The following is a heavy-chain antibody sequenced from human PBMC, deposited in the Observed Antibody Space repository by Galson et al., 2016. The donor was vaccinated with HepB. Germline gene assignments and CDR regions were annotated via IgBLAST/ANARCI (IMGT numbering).Heavy chain of an antibody. V-gene: IGHV3-15*01. Sequence: SLRLSCAASGFTFSDAYMGWVRQAPGKGLEWVGHIKRNADGGTTDYAAPVKGRFTISRDDLRNTLYLRLNSLKTEDSGVYYCTILRRTGIRLLRGPCDYWGQGTLVTVSS. CDR2: IKRNADGGTT. CDR1: GFTFSDAY. J-gene: IGHJ4*02. D-gene: IGHD2-21*02. CDR3: TILRRTGIRLLRGPCDY.